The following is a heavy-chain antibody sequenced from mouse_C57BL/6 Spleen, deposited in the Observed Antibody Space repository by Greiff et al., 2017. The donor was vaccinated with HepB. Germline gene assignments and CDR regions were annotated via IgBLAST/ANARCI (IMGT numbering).Heavy chain of an antibody. D-gene: IGHD2-1*01. J-gene: IGHJ4*01. CDR3: ARHGNLYYYAMDY. CDR2: ISSGSSTI. CDR1: GFTFSDYG. Sequence: DVHLVESGGGLVKPGGSLKLSCAASGFTFSDYGMHWVRQAPEKGLEWVAYISSGSSTIYYADTVKGRFTISRDNAKNTLFLQRTSLRSEDTAMYYCARHGNLYYYAMDYWGQRTSVTVSS. V-gene: IGHV5-17*01.